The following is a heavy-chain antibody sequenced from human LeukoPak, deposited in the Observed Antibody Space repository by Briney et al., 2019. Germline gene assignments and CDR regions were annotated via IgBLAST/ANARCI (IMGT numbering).Heavy chain of an antibody. CDR3: ARDRGYYDSSGLNWFDP. Sequence: SETLSLTCTVSGGSISSSSYYWGWIRQPPGKGLEWIGSIYYSGSTYYNPSLKSRVTISVGTSKNQFSLKLSSVTAADTAVYYCARDRGYYDSSGLNWFDPWGQGTLVTVSS. D-gene: IGHD3-22*01. J-gene: IGHJ5*02. CDR2: IYYSGST. CDR1: GGSISSSSYY. V-gene: IGHV4-39*07.